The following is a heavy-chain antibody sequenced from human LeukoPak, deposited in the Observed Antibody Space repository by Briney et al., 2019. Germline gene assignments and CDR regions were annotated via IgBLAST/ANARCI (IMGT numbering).Heavy chain of an antibody. D-gene: IGHD6-13*01. J-gene: IGHJ4*02. CDR1: GGSISSYY. CDR2: IYTSGST. CDR3: ARVRAAAVPYYFDY. V-gene: IGHV4-4*07. Sequence: PSETLSLTCTVSGGSISSYYWSWIRQPAGKGLEWIGRIYTSGSTNYNPSLKSRVTMSVDTSKNQFSLKLSSVTAADTAVYYCARVRAAAVPYYFDYWGQGTLVTVSS.